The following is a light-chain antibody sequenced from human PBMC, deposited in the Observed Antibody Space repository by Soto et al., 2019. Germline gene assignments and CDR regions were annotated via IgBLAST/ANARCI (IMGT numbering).Light chain of an antibody. V-gene: IGKV4-1*01. CDR2: GAF. CDR1: QSVLYSSNNKDY. Sequence: DIVMTQSPDSLAVSLGERVTINSRSSQSVLYSSNNKDYLAWYQQQPGQAPRLLIYGAFKRATGIPDRFSGSGSGTDFTPTISRLEPEDSAVYYCQQYGSSPTWTLGQGTKVDIK. J-gene: IGKJ1*01. CDR3: QQYGSSPTWT.